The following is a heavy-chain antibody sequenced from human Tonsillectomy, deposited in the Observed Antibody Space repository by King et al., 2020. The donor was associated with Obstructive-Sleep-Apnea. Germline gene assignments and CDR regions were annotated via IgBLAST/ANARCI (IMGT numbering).Heavy chain of an antibody. CDR1: GFTFSSYS. Sequence: VQLVQSGGGLVKPGGSLRLSCAASGFTFSSYSMNWVRQAPGKGLEWVSSISSSSSYIYYADSVKGRFTISRDNAKNSLYLQMNSLRAEDTAVYYCARGDRVFGVLIIRPTYGLDAGAKGPRSPSP. CDR2: ISSSSSYI. V-gene: IGHV3-21*01. CDR3: ARGDRVFGVLIIRPTYGLDA. D-gene: IGHD3-3*01. J-gene: IGHJ6*02.